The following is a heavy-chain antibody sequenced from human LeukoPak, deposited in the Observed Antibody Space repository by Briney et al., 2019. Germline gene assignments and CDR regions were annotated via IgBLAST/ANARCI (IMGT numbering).Heavy chain of an antibody. V-gene: IGHV1-18*01. Sequence: ASAKVSCKTSGYSFTSHGISWVRQAPGQGLEWMGWISGYNGNTNYAQKFQGRVTMTTDASTRTAHMEVRGLRSDDTAVYYCARGGWTTGVDYWGQGTLVTVSS. CDR3: ARGGWTTGVDY. D-gene: IGHD3-10*01. J-gene: IGHJ4*02. CDR2: ISGYNGNT. CDR1: GYSFTSHG.